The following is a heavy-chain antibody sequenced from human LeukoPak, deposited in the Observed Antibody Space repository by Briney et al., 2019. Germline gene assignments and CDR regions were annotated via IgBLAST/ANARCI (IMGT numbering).Heavy chain of an antibody. D-gene: IGHD3-9*01. CDR3: ARDPHYDILIGGDDAFDI. V-gene: IGHV4-30-4*01. CDR1: GGSISSGDYY. Sequence: SQTLSLTCTVSGGSISSGDYYWSWIRQPPGKGLEWIGYIYYSGSTYYNPSLKSRVTISVDTSKNQFSLKLSSVTAADTAVYYCARDPHYDILIGGDDAFDIWGQGTKVTVSS. CDR2: IYYSGST. J-gene: IGHJ3*02.